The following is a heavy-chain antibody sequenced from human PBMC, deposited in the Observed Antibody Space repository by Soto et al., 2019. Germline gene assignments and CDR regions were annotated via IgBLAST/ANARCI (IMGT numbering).Heavy chain of an antibody. CDR1: GFTFSSYG. V-gene: IGHV3-33*01. J-gene: IGHJ5*02. CDR2: IWYDGSNK. D-gene: IGHD6-6*01. Sequence: GSLRLSCAASGFTFSSYGMHWVRQAPGKGLEWVAVIWYDGSNKYYADSVKGRFTISRDNSKNTLYLQMNSLRAEDTAVYYCARDRLVTVGSSVWFDPWGQGTLVTVSS. CDR3: ARDRLVTVGSSVWFDP.